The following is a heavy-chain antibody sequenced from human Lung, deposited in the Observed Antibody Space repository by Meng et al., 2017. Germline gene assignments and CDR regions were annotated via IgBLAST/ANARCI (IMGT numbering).Heavy chain of an antibody. CDR2: INHSGST. D-gene: IGHD4-11*01. CDR3: ARGPTTMAHDFDY. V-gene: IGHV4-34*01. Sequence: QEPLQDWGQGLVKPWETLSLPCVFSGGSFSAYYWSWIRQPPGKGLEWIGEINHSGSTNYNPALESRATISVDTSQNNLSLKLSSVTAADSAVYYCARGPTTMAHDFDYWGQGTLVTVSS. CDR1: GGSFSAYY. J-gene: IGHJ4*02.